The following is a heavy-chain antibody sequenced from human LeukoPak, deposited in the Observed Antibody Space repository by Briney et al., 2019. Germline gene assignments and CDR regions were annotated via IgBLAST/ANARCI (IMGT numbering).Heavy chain of an antibody. CDR2: IIPILGTA. Sequence: SVKVSCKASGGTFSSYAISWVRQAPGQGLEWMGRIIPILGTANYAQKFQGRVTITTDESTSTAYMELSSLRSEDTAVYYCARRLGLGYGDYESAFDIWGQGTMVTVSS. D-gene: IGHD4-17*01. CDR3: ARRLGLGYGDYESAFDI. CDR1: GGTFSSYA. J-gene: IGHJ3*02. V-gene: IGHV1-69*11.